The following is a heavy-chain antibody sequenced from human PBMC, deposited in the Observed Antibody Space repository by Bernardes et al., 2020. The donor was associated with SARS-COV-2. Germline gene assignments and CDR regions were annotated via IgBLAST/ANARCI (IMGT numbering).Heavy chain of an antibody. CDR3: ALPPTNYDRYAMDV. D-gene: IGHD3-22*01. Sequence: ASVTVSCKASGYTFTGYYIHWVRQAPGQGLEWMGWINPNSGGTNYAQRFQGRVTMTRDTSISTAYMELSRLRSDDTAVYYCALPPTNYDRYAMDVWGKGTTVTVSS. V-gene: IGHV1-2*02. CDR2: INPNSGGT. CDR1: GYTFTGYY. J-gene: IGHJ6*04.